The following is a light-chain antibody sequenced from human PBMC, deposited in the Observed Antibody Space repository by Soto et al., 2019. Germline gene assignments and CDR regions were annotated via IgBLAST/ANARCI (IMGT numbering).Light chain of an antibody. CDR1: QSISNN. Sequence: EIVMTQSPATLSVSPGERGTLSCRASQSISNNLAWYQQKPGQAPRLLIYGASTRATGIPARFSGSGSGTEFTLTISSLQSEDFALYYCQQYYKWPPITFGQGTRLEIK. CDR3: QQYYKWPPIT. CDR2: GAS. V-gene: IGKV3-15*01. J-gene: IGKJ5*01.